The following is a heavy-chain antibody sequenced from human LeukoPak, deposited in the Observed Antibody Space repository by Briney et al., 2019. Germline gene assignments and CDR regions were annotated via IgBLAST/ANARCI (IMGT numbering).Heavy chain of an antibody. CDR1: GYTFTGYG. CDR3: ARESPHTFYFDY. D-gene: IGHD3-16*01. Sequence: ASVKVSCKASGYTFTGYGISWVRQAPGQGLEWMGWISGYSGNTNYAQKFQGRVTMTRDTSTSTVYMEVSSLRSEDTAVYYCARESPHTFYFDYWGQGTLVTVSS. J-gene: IGHJ4*02. V-gene: IGHV1-18*01. CDR2: ISGYSGNT.